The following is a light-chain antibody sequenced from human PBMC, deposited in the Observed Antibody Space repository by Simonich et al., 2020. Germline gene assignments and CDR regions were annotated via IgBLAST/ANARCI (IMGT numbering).Light chain of an antibody. CDR3: QQYDSTPYT. V-gene: IGKV4-1*01. CDR2: WAS. Sequence: DIVMTQSPDSLAVYLGERATINCKYSQCFLYSSNNKNYLAWYQQKPGQPPKLLIYWASTRESGVPDRFSGSGSGTDFTLTIISLQAEDVAVYYGQQYDSTPYTVGQGTKLEIK. J-gene: IGKJ2*01. CDR1: QCFLYSSNNKNY.